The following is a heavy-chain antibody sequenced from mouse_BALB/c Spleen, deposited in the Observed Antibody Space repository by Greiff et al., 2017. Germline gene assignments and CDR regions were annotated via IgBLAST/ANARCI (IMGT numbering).Heavy chain of an antibody. D-gene: IGHD1-2*01. V-gene: IGHV1-69*01. Sequence: QVQLQQPGAELVMPGASVKMSCKASGYTFTDYWMHWVKQRPGQGLEWIGAIDTSDSYTSYNQKFKGKATLTVDESSSTAYMQLSSLTSEDSAVYYCARVPSLLRLREAMDYWGQGTSVTVSS. CDR1: GYTFTDYW. CDR2: IDTSDSYT. CDR3: ARVPSLLRLREAMDY. J-gene: IGHJ4*01.